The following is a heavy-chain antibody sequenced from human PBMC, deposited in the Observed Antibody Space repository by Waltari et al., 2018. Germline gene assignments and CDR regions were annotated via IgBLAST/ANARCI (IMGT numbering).Heavy chain of an antibody. CDR3: AKRWAIYYFEY. CDR1: GFPFKNFA. Sequence: EVQLVVSGGGLVQPGGSLRLSCAASGFPFKNFAMSWVRQAPGKGLEWVSTITESGDTFYADSVKGRFATSRDNYKNTLSLQMNSLRAEDTAVYYCAKRWAIYYFEYWGQGNLVTVSS. D-gene: IGHD3-9*01. V-gene: IGHV3-23*04. CDR2: ITESGDT. J-gene: IGHJ4*02.